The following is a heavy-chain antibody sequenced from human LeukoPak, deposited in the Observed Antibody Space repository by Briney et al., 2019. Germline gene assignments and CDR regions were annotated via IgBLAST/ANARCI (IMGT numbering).Heavy chain of an antibody. Sequence: GGSLRLSCAASGFTFSTYEMHWVRQAPGKGLEWVSYMSSTGDIIYYADSVKGRFTISRDNAKNSMYLQMDSLRAEDTAVYYCARDDGGRHTSSLDYWGQGTLVAVSS. CDR3: ARDDGGRHTSSLDY. CDR2: MSSTGDII. J-gene: IGHJ4*02. CDR1: GFTFSTYE. D-gene: IGHD6-6*01. V-gene: IGHV3-48*03.